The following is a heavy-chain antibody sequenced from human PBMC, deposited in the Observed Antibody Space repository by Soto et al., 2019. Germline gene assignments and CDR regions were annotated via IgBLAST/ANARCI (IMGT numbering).Heavy chain of an antibody. J-gene: IGHJ4*02. CDR1: GYTFTSYG. CDR3: ARDRWMDIVVVPAASPAQY. Sequence: QVQLVQSGAEVKKPGASVKVSCKASGYTFTSYGITWVRQAPGQGLEWMGWISAYNGNTNYEQKLQGRVTMTNDTATSTAYMELRSLRSDDTAVYYCARDRWMDIVVVPAASPAQYWGQGTLVTVSS. D-gene: IGHD2-2*03. CDR2: ISAYNGNT. V-gene: IGHV1-18*01.